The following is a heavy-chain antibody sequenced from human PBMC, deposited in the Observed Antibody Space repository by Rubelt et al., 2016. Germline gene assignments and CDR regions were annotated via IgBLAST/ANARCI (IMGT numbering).Heavy chain of an antibody. CDR3: AGGITIFGVASGYFDY. CDR1: GGSISSYY. V-gene: IGHV4-59*01. J-gene: IGHJ4*02. Sequence: QVQLQESGPGLVKPSETLSLTCTVSGGSISSYYWSWIRQPPGKGLEWIGYIYYSGSTNYNPALKSRVTISVDTSKNQFSLKLSSVTAADTAVYYWAGGITIFGVASGYFDYWGQGTLVTVSS. D-gene: IGHD3-3*01. CDR2: IYYSGST.